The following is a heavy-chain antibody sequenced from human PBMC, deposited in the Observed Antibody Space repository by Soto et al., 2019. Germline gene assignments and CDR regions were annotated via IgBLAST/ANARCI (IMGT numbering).Heavy chain of an antibody. J-gene: IGHJ4*02. CDR2: VYYTGST. Sequence: SETLSLTCSVSGGSISGSYWSWIRQSPGKGLEWLGYVYYTGSTNYSPSLRSRVSISVDTSKNEFSLRLSSVTAADTAVYFCARRVAGPGAQIDYWRQRTQVTVSS. D-gene: IGHD2-8*02. CDR3: ARRVAGPGAQIDY. CDR1: GGSISGSY. V-gene: IGHV4-59*01.